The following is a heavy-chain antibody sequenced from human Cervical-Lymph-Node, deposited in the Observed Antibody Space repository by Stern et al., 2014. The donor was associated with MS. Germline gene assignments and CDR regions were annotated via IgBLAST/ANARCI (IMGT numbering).Heavy chain of an antibody. D-gene: IGHD5-18*01. V-gene: IGHV3-30*18. J-gene: IGHJ4*02. CDR2: ISYDGSNK. CDR1: GFTFSSYG. Sequence: VQLVQSGGGVVQPGRSLRLSCAASGFTFSSYGMHWVRQAPGKGLEWVAVISYDGSNKYYADSVKGRFTISRDNSKNTLYLQMNSLRAEDTAVYYCAKLWRAMVIEDSDYWGQGTLVTVSS. CDR3: AKLWRAMVIEDSDY.